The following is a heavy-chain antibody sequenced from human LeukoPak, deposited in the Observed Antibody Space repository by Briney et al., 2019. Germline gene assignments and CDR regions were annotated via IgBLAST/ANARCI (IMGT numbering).Heavy chain of an antibody. D-gene: IGHD6-13*01. V-gene: IGHV4-34*01. CDR3: ARGSDTAAGLY. J-gene: IGHJ4*02. CDR1: GGSFSGYY. Sequence: SETLSLTCAVYGGSFSGYYWSWIRQPPGKGLEWIGEINHSGSTNYNPSLKSRVSISVDSSKNQFSLKVSSVTAADTAVYYCARGSDTAAGLYWGQGTLVTVSS. CDR2: INHSGST.